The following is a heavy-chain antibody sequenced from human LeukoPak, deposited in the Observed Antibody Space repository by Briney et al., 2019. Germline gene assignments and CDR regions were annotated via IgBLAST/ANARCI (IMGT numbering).Heavy chain of an antibody. CDR2: IRYDGSNK. D-gene: IGHD3-10*01. V-gene: IGHV3-30*02. CDR1: GFTFSSYG. J-gene: IGHJ4*02. Sequence: GGSLRLSCATSGFTFSSYGMHWVRQAPGKGLEWVAFIRYDGSNKYHADSVKGRFTISRDNSKNTLYLQMNSLRAEDTAVYYCAKVSGPRVLWFGELLQASYWGQGTLVTVSS. CDR3: AKVSGPRVLWFGELLQASY.